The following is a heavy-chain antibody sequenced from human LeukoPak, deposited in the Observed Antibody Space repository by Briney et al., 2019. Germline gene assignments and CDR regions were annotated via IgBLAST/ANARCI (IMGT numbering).Heavy chain of an antibody. CDR1: GFTFSYYG. J-gene: IGHJ4*02. V-gene: IGHV3-30*02. CDR3: AKDGDSGCSDY. D-gene: IGHD5-12*01. CDR2: IRYKASDR. Sequence: GGSLRLSCAASGFTFSYYGMHWVRQPPGKGLDWVAFIRYKASDRYYADSVKGRFTISRDNSKNSLYLQMNSLRAEDTAVYYCAKDGDSGCSDYWGQGTLVTVSS.